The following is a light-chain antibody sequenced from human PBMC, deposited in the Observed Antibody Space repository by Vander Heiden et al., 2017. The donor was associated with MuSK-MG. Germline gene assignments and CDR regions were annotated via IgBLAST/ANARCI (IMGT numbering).Light chain of an antibody. J-gene: IGKJ5*01. V-gene: IGKV3-20*01. CDR1: QSVSSSY. CDR3: QQYGSSPLIT. Sequence: EIVLTQSPGTLSLSPGERATLSFRASQSVSSSYLAWYQQKAGQAPRLLIYGASSRATGIPDRFSGSGSGTDFTLTISRLEPEDFAVYYCQQYGSSPLITFGQGTRLEIK. CDR2: GAS.